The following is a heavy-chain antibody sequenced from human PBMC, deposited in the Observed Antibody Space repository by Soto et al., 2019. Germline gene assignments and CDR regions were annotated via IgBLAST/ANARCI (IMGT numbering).Heavy chain of an antibody. J-gene: IGHJ6*02. D-gene: IGHD6-6*01. Sequence: GGSLRLSCAASGFTFDDYGMSWVRQAPGKGLEWVSGINWNGGSTGYADSVKGRFTISRDNAKNSLYLQMNSLRAEDTALYYCARDKRIAARPYYYYGMDVWGQGTTVTVSS. V-gene: IGHV3-20*04. CDR3: ARDKRIAARPYYYYGMDV. CDR1: GFTFDDYG. CDR2: INWNGGST.